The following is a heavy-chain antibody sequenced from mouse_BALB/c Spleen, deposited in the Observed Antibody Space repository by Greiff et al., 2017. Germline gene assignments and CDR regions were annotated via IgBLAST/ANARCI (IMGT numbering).Heavy chain of an antibody. Sequence: EVKLMESGGGLVKPGGSLKLSCAASGFTFSSYTMSWVRQTPEKRLEWVATISSGGSYTYYPDSVKGRFTISRDNAKNTLYLQMSSLKSEDTAMYYCTRDQGYDSDYWGQGTTLTVSS. D-gene: IGHD2-4*01. CDR3: TRDQGYDSDY. CDR2: ISSGGSYT. V-gene: IGHV5-6-4*01. CDR1: GFTFSSYT. J-gene: IGHJ2*01.